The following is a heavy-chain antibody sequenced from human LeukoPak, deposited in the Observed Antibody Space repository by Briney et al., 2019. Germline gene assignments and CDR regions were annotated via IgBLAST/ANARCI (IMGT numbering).Heavy chain of an antibody. V-gene: IGHV3-9*01. CDR3: ASATSNYYYYGLDV. CDR2: ISWNSGSI. J-gene: IGHJ6*02. CDR1: GFTFDDYA. Sequence: GGSLRLSCAASGFTFDDYAMHWVRQAPGKGLEWVSGISWNSGSIGYADSVKGRFTISRDNAKNSLYLQMSSLRAEDTAVYYCASATSNYYYYGLDVWGQGTTVTVSS.